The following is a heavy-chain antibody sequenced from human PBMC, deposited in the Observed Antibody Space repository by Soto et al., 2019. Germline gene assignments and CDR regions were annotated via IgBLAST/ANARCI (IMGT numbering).Heavy chain of an antibody. CDR1: GYTFTSYY. V-gene: IGHV1-46*01. CDR3: ARYAVPTWMSYYYGMDV. Sequence: ASVKVSCKASGYTFTSYYMHWVRQAPGQGLEWMGIINPSGGSTSYAQKFQGRVTMTRDTSTSTVYMELSSMRSEDTAMYYCARYAVPTWMSYYYGMDVWCQGTTVTVS. J-gene: IGHJ6*02. D-gene: IGHD2-2*01. CDR2: INPSGGST.